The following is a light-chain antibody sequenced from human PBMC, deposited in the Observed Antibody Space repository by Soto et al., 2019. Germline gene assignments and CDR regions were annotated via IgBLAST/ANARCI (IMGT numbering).Light chain of an antibody. J-gene: IGLJ1*01. V-gene: IGLV2-23*02. CDR3: CSYAGSSTLLYV. Sequence: QSALTQPASVSGSPGQSITISCTGTSSEVGSYNLVSWYQQHPGKAPKLMIYEVSKRPSGVSNRFSGSKSGNTASLTISGLQAEDEADYYCCSYAGSSTLLYVFGTGTKVTVL. CDR2: EVS. CDR1: SSEVGSYNL.